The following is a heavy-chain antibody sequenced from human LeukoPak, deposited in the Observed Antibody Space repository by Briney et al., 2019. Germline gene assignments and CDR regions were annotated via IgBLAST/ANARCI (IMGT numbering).Heavy chain of an antibody. CDR1: GGSISSGSYY. V-gene: IGHV4-61*01. Sequence: PSETLSLTCTVSGGSISSGSYYWSWIRQPPGKGLEWIGYIYYSGSTNYNPSLKSRVTISVDTSKNQFSLKLSSVTAADTAVYYCARGGKKVTLDAFDIWGQGTMVTVSS. CDR3: ARGGKKVTLDAFDI. D-gene: IGHD4-11*01. J-gene: IGHJ3*02. CDR2: IYYSGST.